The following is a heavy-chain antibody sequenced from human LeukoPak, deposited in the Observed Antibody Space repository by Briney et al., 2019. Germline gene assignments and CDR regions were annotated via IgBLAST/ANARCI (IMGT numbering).Heavy chain of an antibody. D-gene: IGHD6-19*01. CDR2: IKQDGSEE. Sequence: GGSLRLSCAASEFAFSHYWMSWVRQAPGKGLEWVANIKQDGSEEYYVDSVKGRFTISRDNAKNSLYLQMNSLRADDTAVYYCARGQWLDYWGQGTLVTVPS. J-gene: IGHJ4*02. CDR1: EFAFSHYW. V-gene: IGHV3-7*01. CDR3: ARGQWLDY.